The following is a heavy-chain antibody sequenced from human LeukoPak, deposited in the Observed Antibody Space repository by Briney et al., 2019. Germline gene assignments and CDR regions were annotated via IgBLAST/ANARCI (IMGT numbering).Heavy chain of an antibody. D-gene: IGHD3-22*01. J-gene: IGHJ4*02. V-gene: IGHV3-23*01. CDR3: ARIDKSNGYYGLFDY. Sequence: GGSLRLSCAASGFTFDNYAMNWVRQAPGKGLEWVSTVSGRDGSTYYGDSVKGRFTISRDNSKNTLSLQMNSLRAEDTAVYYCARIDKSNGYYGLFDYWGQGILVTVSS. CDR1: GFTFDNYA. CDR2: VSGRDGST.